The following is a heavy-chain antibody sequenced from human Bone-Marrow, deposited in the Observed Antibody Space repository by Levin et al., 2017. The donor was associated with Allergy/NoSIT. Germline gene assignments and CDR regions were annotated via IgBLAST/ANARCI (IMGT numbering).Heavy chain of an antibody. CDR1: GFTVSSNY. V-gene: IGHV3-53*01. CDR2: IYSGGST. CDR3: ARGFSPVQNAFDI. Sequence: GESLKISCAASGFTVSSNYMSWVRQAPGKGLEWVSVIYSGGSTYYADSVKGRFTISRDNSKNTLYLQMNSLRAEDTAVYYCARGFSPVQNAFDIWGQGTMVTVSS. D-gene: IGHD1-1*01. J-gene: IGHJ3*02.